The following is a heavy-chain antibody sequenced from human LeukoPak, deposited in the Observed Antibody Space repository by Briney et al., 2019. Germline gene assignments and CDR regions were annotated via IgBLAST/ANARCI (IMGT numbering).Heavy chain of an antibody. CDR2: VNPDDSDT. CDR3: ARLRWPRGGRSSFDY. Sequence: KPGESLQISCKCSGYSFTSHCIGCVRQKPRKGLEWMVIVNPDDSDTIYSPSFQGQVTISADESITTAYLQWSSLKASDTAMYYCARLRWPRGGRSSFDYWGQGALVTVSS. J-gene: IGHJ4*02. CDR1: GYSFTSHC. V-gene: IGHV5-51*01. D-gene: IGHD3-10*01.